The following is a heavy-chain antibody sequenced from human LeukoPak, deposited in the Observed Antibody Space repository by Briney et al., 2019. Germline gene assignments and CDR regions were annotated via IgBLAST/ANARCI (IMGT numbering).Heavy chain of an antibody. CDR2: VYYTGNT. J-gene: IGHJ5*02. CDR1: DGSITSGGDY. D-gene: IGHD3-22*01. V-gene: IGHV4-31*03. CDR3: ARGTAKFDYDTIRYLHWFDP. Sequence: SETLSLTCTVSDGSITSGGDYWCWIRQHPGKGLEWIGYVYYTGNTHYNPSLKSRVTMSVDTSKNHFSLKLNSVTAADTAIYYCARGTAKFDYDTIRYLHWFDPCGQGILVTVSS.